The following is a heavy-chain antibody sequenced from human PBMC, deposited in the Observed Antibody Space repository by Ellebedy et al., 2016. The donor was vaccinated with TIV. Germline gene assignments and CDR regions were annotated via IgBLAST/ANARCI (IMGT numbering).Heavy chain of an antibody. J-gene: IGHJ6*02. V-gene: IGHV4-39*07. CDR3: ARDVSPRGWYSYYYGMDV. CDR2: IYYSGST. CDR1: GGSISSSSYY. Sequence: SETLSLXXTVSGGSISSSSYYWGWIRQPPGKGLEWIGSIYYSGSTYYNPSLKSRVTISVDTSKNQFSLKLSSVTAADTAVYYCARDVSPRGWYSYYYGMDVWGQGTTVTVSS. D-gene: IGHD6-19*01.